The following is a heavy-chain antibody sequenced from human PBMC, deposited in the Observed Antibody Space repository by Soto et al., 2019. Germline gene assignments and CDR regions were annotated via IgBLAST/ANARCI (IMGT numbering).Heavy chain of an antibody. CDR2: IYWDDDK. CDR3: AHIGISTWFTY. J-gene: IGHJ4*02. Sequence: QITLKESGPTLVKPTQTLTLTCTFSGFSLSTRGVGVGWIRQPPGKALEWLALIYWDDDKRYSPSLRSRLTITKDTSQNQVVLTLTNMDPVDTATYYCAHIGISTWFTYWGQGTLLTVSS. CDR1: GFSLSTRGVG. D-gene: IGHD3-10*01. V-gene: IGHV2-5*02.